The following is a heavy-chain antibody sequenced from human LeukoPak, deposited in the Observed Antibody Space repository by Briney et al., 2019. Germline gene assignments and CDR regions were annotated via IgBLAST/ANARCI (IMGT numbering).Heavy chain of an antibody. Sequence: SETLSLTCTVSGGSISSYYWSWIRQPPGKGLEWIGYIYYSGSTDYNPSLKNRVTISVDTSKNQFSLKLSSVTAADTAVYYCARDLEPYAFDIWGQGTMVTVSS. CDR2: IYYSGST. CDR1: GGSISSYY. J-gene: IGHJ3*02. CDR3: ARDLEPYAFDI. V-gene: IGHV4-59*01. D-gene: IGHD1-1*01.